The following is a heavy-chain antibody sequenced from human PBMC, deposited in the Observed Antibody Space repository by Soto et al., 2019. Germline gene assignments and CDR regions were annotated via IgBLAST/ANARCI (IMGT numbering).Heavy chain of an antibody. V-gene: IGHV3-30-3*01. Sequence: PGGALRLSCAASGFTFSSYAMHWVRQAPGKGLEWVALISYDGSNKYYADSVKGRFTISRDNSKNTLYLRMNSLRAEDTAVYYCARDSAVAGHPFDYWGQGTLVTVSS. D-gene: IGHD6-19*01. J-gene: IGHJ4*02. CDR2: ISYDGSNK. CDR3: ARDSAVAGHPFDY. CDR1: GFTFSSYA.